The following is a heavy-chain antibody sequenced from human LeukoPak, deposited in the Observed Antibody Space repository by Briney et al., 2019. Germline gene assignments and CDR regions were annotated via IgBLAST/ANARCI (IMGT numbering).Heavy chain of an antibody. CDR1: GFTVSGNY. J-gene: IGHJ1*01. D-gene: IGHD5-24*01. Sequence: GGSLRLSCAASGFTVSGNYMSWVRRASGKGLEWVSVIYSGGITFYSDSVKGRFTISRDNSMNTLSLQMNSLRAEDTAVYYCAGSTNGYNLLHHWGQGTLVTVSS. CDR3: AGSTNGYNLLHH. V-gene: IGHV3-53*01. CDR2: IYSGGIT.